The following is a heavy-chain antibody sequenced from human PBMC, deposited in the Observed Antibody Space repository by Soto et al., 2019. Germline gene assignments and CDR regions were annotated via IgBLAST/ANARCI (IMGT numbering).Heavy chain of an antibody. CDR1: GGSISSSSYY. D-gene: IGHD2-15*01. CDR3: ARHTPAISISDH. Sequence: QLQLQESGPGLVKPSETLSLTCTVSGGSISSSSYYWGWIRQPPGKGLEWIGSIYDSGSTYYNPSLKSRVTISVDTSKNQFSLQLSSVTAADTAVYYCARHTPAISISDHWGQGTLVTVSS. V-gene: IGHV4-39*01. CDR2: IYDSGST. J-gene: IGHJ4*02.